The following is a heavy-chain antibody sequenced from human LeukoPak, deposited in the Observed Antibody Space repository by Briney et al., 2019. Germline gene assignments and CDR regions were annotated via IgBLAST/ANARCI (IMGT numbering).Heavy chain of an antibody. J-gene: IGHJ4*02. V-gene: IGHV3-30*03. D-gene: IGHD5-12*01. Sequence: QPGGSLRLSCAASGFTFSGHGMHWVRQAPGKGLEWVAVISYDGSNKYYADSVKGRFTISRDNSKNTLYLQMNSLRAEDTAVYYCARGPSGYHNTGGQGTLVTVSS. CDR1: GFTFSGHG. CDR3: ARGPSGYHNT. CDR2: ISYDGSNK.